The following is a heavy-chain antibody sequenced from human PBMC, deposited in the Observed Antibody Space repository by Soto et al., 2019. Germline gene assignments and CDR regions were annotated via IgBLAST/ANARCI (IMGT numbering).Heavy chain of an antibody. CDR3: ARDREELSIAVAGTAFDI. CDR1: GYTFTSYY. D-gene: IGHD6-19*01. CDR2: INPRGGST. Sequence: ASVKVSCKASGYTFTSYYMHWVRQAPGQGLEWMGIINPRGGSTSYAQKFQGRVTMTRDKSTSTVYMELRSLRSEDTAGYYCARDREELSIAVAGTAFDIWGQGTMVTVSS. V-gene: IGHV1-46*03. J-gene: IGHJ3*02.